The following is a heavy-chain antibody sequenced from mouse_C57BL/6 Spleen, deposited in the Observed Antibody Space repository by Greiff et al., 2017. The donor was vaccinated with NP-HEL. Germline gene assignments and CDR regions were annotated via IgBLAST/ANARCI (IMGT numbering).Heavy chain of an antibody. J-gene: IGHJ2*01. D-gene: IGHD4-1*01. CDR1: GYTFTSYW. V-gene: IGHV1-69*01. CDR2: IDPSDSYT. Sequence: QVQLQQPGAELVMPGASVKLSCKASGYTFTSYWMHWVKQRPGQGLEWIGEIDPSDSYTNYNQKFKGKSTLTVDKSSSTAYMQLSSLTSEDSAVYYCAKLGRGGYFDYWGQGTTLTVSS. CDR3: AKLGRGGYFDY.